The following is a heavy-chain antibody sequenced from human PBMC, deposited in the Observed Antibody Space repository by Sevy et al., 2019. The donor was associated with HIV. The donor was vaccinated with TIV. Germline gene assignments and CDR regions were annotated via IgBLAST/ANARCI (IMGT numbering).Heavy chain of an antibody. Sequence: SETLSLTCTVSGGSISSGDYYWSWIHQPPGKGLEWIGYIYYSGSTYYNPSLKSRVTISVDTSKNQFSLKLSSVTAADTAVYYCARDMGYYYGSGSYRASYYGMDVWGQGTTVTVSS. CDR2: IYYSGST. D-gene: IGHD3-10*01. J-gene: IGHJ6*02. CDR3: ARDMGYYYGSGSYRASYYGMDV. CDR1: GGSISSGDYY. V-gene: IGHV4-30-4*01.